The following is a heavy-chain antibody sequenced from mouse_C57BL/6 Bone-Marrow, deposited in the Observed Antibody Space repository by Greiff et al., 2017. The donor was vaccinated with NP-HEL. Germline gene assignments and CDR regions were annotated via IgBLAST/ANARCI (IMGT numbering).Heavy chain of an antibody. V-gene: IGHV5-12*01. CDR3: ARESMGRFAY. J-gene: IGHJ3*01. Sequence: EVHLVESGGGLVQPGGSLKLSCVASGFTFSDYYMYWVRQTPEKRLEWVAYISNGGGSTYYPDTVKGRFTISRDNAKNTLYLQMSRLKSEDTAMYDCARESMGRFAYWGQGTLVTVSA. CDR1: GFTFSDYY. D-gene: IGHD2-10*02. CDR2: ISNGGGST.